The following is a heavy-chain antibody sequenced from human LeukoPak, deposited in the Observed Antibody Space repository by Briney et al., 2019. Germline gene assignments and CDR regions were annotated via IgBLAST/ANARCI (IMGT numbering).Heavy chain of an antibody. V-gene: IGHV4-59*01. J-gene: IGHJ4*02. CDR1: GGSISSSY. CDR2: IYYSGRT. D-gene: IGHD3-22*01. Sequence: SSETLSLTCTVSGGSISSSYWSWIRQPPGKRLEWIGYIYYSGRTNYNPSLKSRVTISVHTSKNQFSLKLSSVAAADTAVYYCARGRDYYDSSGAFDYWGQGTLVTVSS. CDR3: ARGRDYYDSSGAFDY.